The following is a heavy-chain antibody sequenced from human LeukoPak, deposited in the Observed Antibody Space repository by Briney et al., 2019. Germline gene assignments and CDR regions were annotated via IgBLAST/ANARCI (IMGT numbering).Heavy chain of an antibody. CDR1: GGTSSSYA. CDR2: IIPIFGTA. CDR3: ARPPYGDYGGGAFDI. V-gene: IGHV1-69*06. D-gene: IGHD4-17*01. Sequence: ASVKVPCKASGGTSSSYAISWVRQAPGQGLEWMGGIIPIFGTANYAQKLQGRVTMTEDTSTSTAYMELRSLRSDDTAVYFCARPPYGDYGGGAFDIWGQGTMVTVSS. J-gene: IGHJ3*02.